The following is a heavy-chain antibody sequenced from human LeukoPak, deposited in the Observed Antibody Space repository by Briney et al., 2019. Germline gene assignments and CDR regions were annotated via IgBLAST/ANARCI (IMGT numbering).Heavy chain of an antibody. CDR2: IYYSGST. D-gene: IGHD3-9*01. V-gene: IGHV4-39*01. CDR1: GGSISSSSYY. Sequence: SETLSLTCTVSGGSISSSSYYWGWIRQPPGKGLEWIGSIYYSGSTYYNPSLKSRVTISVDTSKNQFSLKLSSVTAADTAVYYCARGVQPFRYFDWPHWYFDLWGRGTLVTVSS. J-gene: IGHJ2*01. CDR3: ARGVQPFRYFDWPHWYFDL.